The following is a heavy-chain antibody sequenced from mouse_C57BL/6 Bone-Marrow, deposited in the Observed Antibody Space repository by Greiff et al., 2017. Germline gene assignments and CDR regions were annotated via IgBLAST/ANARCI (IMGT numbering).Heavy chain of an antibody. V-gene: IGHV1-50*01. Sequence: VQLQQPGAELVKPGASVKLSCKASGYTFTSYWMHWVKQRPGQGLEWIGEIDPADSDTNYNQKFKGKATLTVDTSSSTAYMQLSSLTSEDSAVYYCARTRDGIDYWGRGTAVTVTA. CDR1: GYTFTSYW. D-gene: IGHD2-1*01. CDR3: ARTRDGIDY. CDR2: IDPADSDT. J-gene: IGHJ2*01.